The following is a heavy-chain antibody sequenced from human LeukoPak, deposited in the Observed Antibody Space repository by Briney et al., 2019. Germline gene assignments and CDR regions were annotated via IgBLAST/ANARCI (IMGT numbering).Heavy chain of an antibody. D-gene: IGHD6-19*01. CDR3: ARATAEAGTDY. J-gene: IGHJ4*02. V-gene: IGHV3-7*01. CDR1: GFTFSNYW. Sequence: GGSLRLSCAASGFTFSNYWMSWVRQAPGKGLEWVANIKQDGSEKYYVDSVKGRFTISRDNAKNSLYLQMNSLRSEDTAVYYCARATAEAGTDYWGQGTLVAVSS. CDR2: IKQDGSEK.